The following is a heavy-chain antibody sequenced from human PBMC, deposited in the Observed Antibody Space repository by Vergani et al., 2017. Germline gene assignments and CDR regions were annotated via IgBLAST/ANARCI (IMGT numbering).Heavy chain of an antibody. CDR1: GYTFTSYY. V-gene: IGHV1-46*03. CDR3: ARRLDSSSSWGDAFDI. J-gene: IGHJ3*02. Sequence: QVQLVQSGAEVKKPGASVKVSCKASGYTFTSYYMHWVRQAPGQGLEWMGIINPSGGSTSYAQKFQGRVTMTRDTSTSTVYMELSSLRSEDTAVYYCARRLDSSSSWGDAFDIWGQGTMVTVSS. D-gene: IGHD6-6*01. CDR2: INPSGGST.